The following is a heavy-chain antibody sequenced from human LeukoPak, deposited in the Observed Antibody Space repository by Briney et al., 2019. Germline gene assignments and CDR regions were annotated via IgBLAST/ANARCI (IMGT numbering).Heavy chain of an antibody. D-gene: IGHD6-6*01. CDR2: IYYSGST. CDR3: ARVDPDSSSTLEVFDY. Sequence: SQTLSLTCTVSGGSISSYYWSWIRQPPGKGLEWIGYIYYSGSTNYNPSLKSRVTISVDTSKNQFSLKLSSVTAADTAVYYCARVDPDSSSTLEVFDYWGQGTLVTVSS. V-gene: IGHV4-59*01. J-gene: IGHJ4*02. CDR1: GGSISSYY.